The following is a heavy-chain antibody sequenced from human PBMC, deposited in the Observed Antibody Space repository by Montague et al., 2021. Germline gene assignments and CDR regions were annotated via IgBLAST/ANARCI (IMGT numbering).Heavy chain of an antibody. J-gene: IGHJ3*02. D-gene: IGHD6-13*01. V-gene: IGHV3-74*01. CDR3: ARNLASAAPGAFDI. CDR2: ITLDGSST. Sequence: SLILSCAASGFSFSSYWMHWVRQAPVKGLLWVSRITLDGSSTTFXDSVKGRFTTSRDNAKATLYLQMSSLRVEDTAVYYCARNLASAAPGAFDIWGQGTMVTVSS. CDR1: GFSFSSYW.